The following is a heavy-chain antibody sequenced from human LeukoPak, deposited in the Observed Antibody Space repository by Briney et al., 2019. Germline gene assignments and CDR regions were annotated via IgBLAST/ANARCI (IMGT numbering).Heavy chain of an antibody. CDR3: ARDNQLRYSSGWYGWFDP. Sequence: SETLSLTCTVSGYSINSGYYWGWIRQPPGKGLEWIGSIYHSGSTNYNPSLKSRVTISVDKSKNQFSLKLSSVTAADTAVYYCARDNQLRYSSGWYGWFDPWGQGTLVTVSS. CDR2: IYHSGST. J-gene: IGHJ5*02. V-gene: IGHV4-38-2*02. D-gene: IGHD6-19*01. CDR1: GYSINSGYY.